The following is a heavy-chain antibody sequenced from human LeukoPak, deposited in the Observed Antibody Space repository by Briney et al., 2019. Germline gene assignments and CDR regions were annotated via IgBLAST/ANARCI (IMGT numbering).Heavy chain of an antibody. D-gene: IGHD2/OR15-2a*01. CDR1: GGSFSGYY. V-gene: IGHV4-34*01. Sequence: SETLSLTCAVYGGSFSGYYWSWIRQPPGKGLEWIGEIKHSGSTNYNPSLKSRVTISVDTSKNQFSLKLSSVTAADTAVYYCARVTLIYYYGTDVWGQGTTVTVSS. CDR2: IKHSGST. J-gene: IGHJ6*02. CDR3: ARVTLIYYYGTDV.